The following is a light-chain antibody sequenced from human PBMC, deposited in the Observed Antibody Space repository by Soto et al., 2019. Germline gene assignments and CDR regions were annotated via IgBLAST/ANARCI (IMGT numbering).Light chain of an antibody. Sequence: QSALTQPASVSGSPGQSITISCTGTSSDVGRFNYVSWYQQHPGKAPKLMIFEVSNRPSGVSNRFSGSKSANTASLTISGLQAEDEADYYCSSYTGSGTYVFGTGTKLTVL. CDR2: EVS. CDR3: SSYTGSGTYV. J-gene: IGLJ1*01. V-gene: IGLV2-14*01. CDR1: SSDVGRFNY.